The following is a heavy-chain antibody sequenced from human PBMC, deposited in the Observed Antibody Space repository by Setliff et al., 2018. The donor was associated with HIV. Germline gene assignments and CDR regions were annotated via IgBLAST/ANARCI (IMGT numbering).Heavy chain of an antibody. CDR2: IYYTGIT. CDR3: ARGDNYYYTSGTFHNGLDCFDF. V-gene: IGHV4-59*01. Sequence: SETLSLTCTVSGGSISNYYWNWIRQPPGKGLEWIGYIYYTGITNYEPSLKSRVTISLDTSKDQFSLKLSSVTAADTAIYYCARGDNYYYTSGTFHNGLDCFDFWGQGTMVTVSS. J-gene: IGHJ3*01. D-gene: IGHD3-10*01. CDR1: GGSISNYY.